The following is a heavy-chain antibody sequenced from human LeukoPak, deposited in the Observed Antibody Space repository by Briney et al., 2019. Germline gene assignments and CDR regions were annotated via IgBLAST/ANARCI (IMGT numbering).Heavy chain of an antibody. CDR1: GFTFSSHW. Sequence: GGSLRLSCVASGFTFSSHWKHWVRQAPGKGLEWVAAISYDGRNKEYVDSVTGRFTISRDNSKNTLYLQMNGLSAEATAVYYCAKDRGYSHGFEYWGQGTMVTVSS. J-gene: IGHJ3*01. CDR2: ISYDGRNK. D-gene: IGHD5-12*01. CDR3: AKDRGYSHGFEY. V-gene: IGHV3-30*18.